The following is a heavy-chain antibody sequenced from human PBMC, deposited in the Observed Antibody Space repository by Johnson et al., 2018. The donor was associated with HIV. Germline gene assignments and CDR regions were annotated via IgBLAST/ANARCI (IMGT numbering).Heavy chain of an antibody. CDR2: ISYDGSNK. J-gene: IGHJ3*02. D-gene: IGHD3-10*01. CDR1: GFTYSSYA. Sequence: QVQLMESGGGVVQPGRSLRLSCVVSGFTYSSYAMHWVRQAPGKGLELVAVISYDGSNKYYADSVKGRFTISRDNSKNTLYLQMNSLRAEDTAVYYCARDPGSITLVRGDAFDIWGQGTVVTISS. CDR3: ARDPGSITLVRGDAFDI. V-gene: IGHV3-30-3*01.